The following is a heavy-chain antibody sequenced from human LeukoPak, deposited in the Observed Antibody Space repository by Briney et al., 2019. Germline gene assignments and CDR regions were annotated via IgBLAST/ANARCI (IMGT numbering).Heavy chain of an antibody. J-gene: IGHJ4*02. CDR1: GFTFSDYY. V-gene: IGHV3-11*01. CDR2: ISSSGTTI. Sequence: GGSLRLSCAASGFTFSDYYMSWIRQAPGKGLEWVSYISSSGTTIYSADSVKGRFTISRDNAKNSLYLQMNSLRAEDTAVYYCARDSPSYSSSWYADYWGQGTLVTVSS. D-gene: IGHD6-13*01. CDR3: ARDSPSYSSSWYADY.